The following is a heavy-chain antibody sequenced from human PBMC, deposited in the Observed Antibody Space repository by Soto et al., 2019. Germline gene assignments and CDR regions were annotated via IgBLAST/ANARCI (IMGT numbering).Heavy chain of an antibody. V-gene: IGHV3-23*01. J-gene: IGHJ3*02. Sequence: GGSLRLSCAASGFTFSSYAMSWVRQAPGKGLEWVSAISGSGGSTYYADSVKGRFTISRDNSKNTLYLQMNSLRAEDTAVYYCAKVVGQWLSRREHAFDIWGQGTMVTVSS. D-gene: IGHD6-19*01. CDR1: GFTFSSYA. CDR3: AKVVGQWLSRREHAFDI. CDR2: ISGSGGST.